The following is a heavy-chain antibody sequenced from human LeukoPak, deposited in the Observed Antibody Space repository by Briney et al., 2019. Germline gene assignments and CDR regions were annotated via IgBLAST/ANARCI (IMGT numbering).Heavy chain of an antibody. CDR1: GYTFTSYD. CDR3: ARVVHNYDILTGSRYYYYYGMDV. J-gene: IGHJ6*02. Sequence: GASVKVSCKASGYTFTSYDINWVRQATGQGLEWMGWMNPNSGNTGYAQKFQGRVTMTRNTSISTAYMELSSLRSEDTAVYYCARVVHNYDILTGSRYYYYYGMDVWAKGPRSPSP. CDR2: MNPNSGNT. D-gene: IGHD3-9*01. V-gene: IGHV1-8*01.